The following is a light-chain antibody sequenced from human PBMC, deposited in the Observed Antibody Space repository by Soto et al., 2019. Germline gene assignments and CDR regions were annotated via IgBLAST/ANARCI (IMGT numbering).Light chain of an antibody. CDR2: GAS. V-gene: IGKV3-20*01. J-gene: IGKJ5*01. CDR3: QQYGSSPLIS. CDR1: QTVSITY. Sequence: PCPLSLSPGESATLSCRASQTVSITYLTWYQQKPGQAPRLLIFGASKRATGIPDRFSGSGSGRDFTLTISGLEPEDFAVYYCQQYGSSPLISFGQGTRLEI.